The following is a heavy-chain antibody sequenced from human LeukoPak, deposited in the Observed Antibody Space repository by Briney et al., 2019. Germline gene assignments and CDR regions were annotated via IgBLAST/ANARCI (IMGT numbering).Heavy chain of an antibody. CDR1: SGSIGSYY. V-gene: IGHV4-4*07. J-gene: IGHJ4*02. D-gene: IGHD3-22*01. CDR3: ARGRGYYQDY. CDR2: IYPSGNT. Sequence: SETLSLTCTVSSGSIGSYYWSWIRQPAGKGLEWIGRIYPSGNTNYNPSLKSRATMSVDTSKNQFSLKLTSVTAADTAVYYCARGRGYYQDYWGQGTLVTVSS.